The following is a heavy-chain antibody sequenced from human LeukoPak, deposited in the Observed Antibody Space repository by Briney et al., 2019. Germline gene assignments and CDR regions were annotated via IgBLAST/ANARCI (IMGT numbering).Heavy chain of an antibody. D-gene: IGHD3-10*01. J-gene: IGHJ4*02. CDR2: IRYDGSNK. CDR1: GFTFSSYG. CDR3: AKQVWFGELSIDY. V-gene: IGHV3-30*02. Sequence: GGPLRLSCAASGFTFSSYGMHWVRQAPGKGLEWVAFIRYDGSNKYYADSVKSRFTISRDNSKNTLYLQMNSLRAEDTAVYYCAKQVWFGELSIDYWGQGTLVTVSS.